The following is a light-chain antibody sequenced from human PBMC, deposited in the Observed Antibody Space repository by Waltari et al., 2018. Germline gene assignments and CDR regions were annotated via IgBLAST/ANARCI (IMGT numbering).Light chain of an antibody. V-gene: IGKV1-5*01. CDR3: QQYNSYSRT. CDR1: QSISSW. Sequence: DIQMTQSPSTLSASVGDRVTITCRASQSISSWLAWYQQKPGKAPKLLIYDASSLESWVPSRLSGSGSGTEFTLTISSLQPDDFATYYCQQYNSYSRTFGQGTKVEIK. J-gene: IGKJ1*01. CDR2: DAS.